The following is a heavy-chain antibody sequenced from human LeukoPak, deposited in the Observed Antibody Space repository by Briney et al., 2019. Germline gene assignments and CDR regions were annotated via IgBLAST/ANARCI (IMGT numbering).Heavy chain of an antibody. D-gene: IGHD6-19*01. CDR3: ARDPGYSSGWFDY. CDR2: ISASSNFI. Sequence: PGGSLRLSCAASGFTFRSYSMNWVRQAPGKGLEWVSSISASSNFISYADSVKGRFTISRDNAKKSLYLQMNSVRAEDTAVYYCARDPGYSSGWFDYWGQGALVTVSS. J-gene: IGHJ4*02. V-gene: IGHV3-21*01. CDR1: GFTFRSYS.